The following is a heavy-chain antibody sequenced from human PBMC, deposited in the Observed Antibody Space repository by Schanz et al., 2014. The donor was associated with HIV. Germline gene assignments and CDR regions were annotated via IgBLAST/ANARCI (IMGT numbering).Heavy chain of an antibody. J-gene: IGHJ6*02. Sequence: EVQLLESGGGLVQPGGSLRLSCAASGFTFSSYAMSWVRQAPGKGLEWVSAISGSSITYSADSVKGRFTISRDNSRKTLYLQMNSLRAEDTALYYCTRDGGCSGTACYGYGMDVWGQGTTVTVSS. CDR2: ISGSSIT. CDR3: TRDGGCSGTACYGYGMDV. CDR1: GFTFSSYA. V-gene: IGHV3-23*01. D-gene: IGHD2-2*01.